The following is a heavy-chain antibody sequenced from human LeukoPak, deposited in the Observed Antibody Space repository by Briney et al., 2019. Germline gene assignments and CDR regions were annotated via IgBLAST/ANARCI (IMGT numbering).Heavy chain of an antibody. CDR3: ARLYDGIDY. CDR1: GGSISSYY. Sequence: PSETLSLTCTVSGGSISSYYWSWIRQPPGKGLEWIGYIDYSGSTNYNPSLKSRVTISVDTSKNQFSLKLSSVTAADTAVYYCARLYDGIDYWGQGTLVTVSS. J-gene: IGHJ4*02. CDR2: IDYSGST. V-gene: IGHV4-59*08. D-gene: IGHD3-16*01.